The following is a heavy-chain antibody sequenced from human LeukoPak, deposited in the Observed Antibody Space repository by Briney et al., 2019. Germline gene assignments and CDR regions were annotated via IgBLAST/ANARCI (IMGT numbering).Heavy chain of an antibody. CDR2: INHSGST. D-gene: IGHD2-2*01. Sequence: SETLSLTCAVYGGSFSGYYWSWIRQPPGKGLEWIGEINHSGSTNYNPSLKSRVTISVDTSKNQFSLKLSSVTAADTAVYYCARGRIVVVPAATYYYYMDVWGKGTTVTVSS. CDR1: GGSFSGYY. V-gene: IGHV4-34*01. J-gene: IGHJ6*03. CDR3: ARGRIVVVPAATYYYYMDV.